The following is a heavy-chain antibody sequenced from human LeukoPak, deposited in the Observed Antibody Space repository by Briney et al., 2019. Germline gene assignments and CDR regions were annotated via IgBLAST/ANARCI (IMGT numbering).Heavy chain of an antibody. CDR3: ARDTHIVVVTAILDFDY. J-gene: IGHJ4*02. Sequence: GGSLRLSCAASGFTFSSYGMHWVRQAPGKGLEWVAVISYDGSNKYYADSVKGRFTISRDNSKNTLYLQMNSLRAEDTAVYYCARDTHIVVVTAILDFDYWGQGTLVTVSS. CDR2: ISYDGSNK. V-gene: IGHV3-30*03. D-gene: IGHD2-21*02. CDR1: GFTFSSYG.